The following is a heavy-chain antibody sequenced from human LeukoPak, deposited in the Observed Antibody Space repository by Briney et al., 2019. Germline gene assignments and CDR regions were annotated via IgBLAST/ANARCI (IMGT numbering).Heavy chain of an antibody. CDR3: ARLTDY. Sequence: PSETLSLTCSVSGGSIIINNYYWGWIRQSPGKGLECIGKISYSGITYYSPSLNSRVSMSVDTSKNQFSLRLSSVTAADTAVYYCARLTDYWGPGILVTASS. CDR1: GGSIIINNYY. CDR2: ISYSGIT. J-gene: IGHJ4*02. V-gene: IGHV4-39*01.